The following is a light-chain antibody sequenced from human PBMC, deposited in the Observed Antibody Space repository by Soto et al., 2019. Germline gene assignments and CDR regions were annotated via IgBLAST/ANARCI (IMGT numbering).Light chain of an antibody. CDR1: QSVSRY. V-gene: IGKV3-11*01. CDR2: DAS. CDR3: QQRSNWT. J-gene: IGKJ1*01. Sequence: EIVLTQSPATLSLSPGARVTLSCRASQSVSRYLAWYQQKPGQAPRLLIYDASNRATGIPARFRGSGSGTDFTLTISSLEPEDFAVYYCQQRSNWTFGQGTKVEIK.